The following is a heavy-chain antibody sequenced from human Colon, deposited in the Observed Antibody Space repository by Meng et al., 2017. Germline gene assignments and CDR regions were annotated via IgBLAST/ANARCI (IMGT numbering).Heavy chain of an antibody. J-gene: IGHJ3*02. Sequence: SETLSSTCTAPGGPISSGSYYWSWIRQPAGKGLEWIGRIYTSGSTNYNPSLKSRVTISVDTSKNQFSLELSSVTAADTAVYYCARDYSSGWYLGAFGIWGQGTMVTVSS. CDR2: IYTSGST. CDR1: GGPISSGSYY. D-gene: IGHD6-19*01. CDR3: ARDYSSGWYLGAFGI. V-gene: IGHV4-61*02.